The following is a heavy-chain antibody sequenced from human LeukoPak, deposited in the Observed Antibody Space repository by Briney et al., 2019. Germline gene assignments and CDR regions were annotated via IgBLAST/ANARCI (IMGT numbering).Heavy chain of an antibody. CDR3: VREERGLAIDY. V-gene: IGHV3-64*01. CDR2: ISSSGDNT. D-gene: IGHD5-12*01. Sequence: GGSLRLSCAASGFIFRNYAMHWVRQAPGKGLEYVSAISSSGDNTYYGNSVRGRFTISRDNSKNTLFLQMGSLRVEDTAVYYRVREERGLAIDYWGQGTLVTVSS. J-gene: IGHJ4*02. CDR1: GFIFRNYA.